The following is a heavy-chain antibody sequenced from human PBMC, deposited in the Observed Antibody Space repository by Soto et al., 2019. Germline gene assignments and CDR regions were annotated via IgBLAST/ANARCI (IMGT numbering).Heavy chain of an antibody. J-gene: IGHJ4*02. CDR1: GGSISSGGYY. Sequence: KTSETLSLTCTVSGGSISSGGYYWSWIRQHPGKGLEWIGYIYYSGSTYYNPSLKSRVTISVDTSKNQFSLKLSSVTAADTAVYYCARALDDSSGYKFDYWGQGTLVTVSS. V-gene: IGHV4-31*03. CDR2: IYYSGST. D-gene: IGHD3-22*01. CDR3: ARALDDSSGYKFDY.